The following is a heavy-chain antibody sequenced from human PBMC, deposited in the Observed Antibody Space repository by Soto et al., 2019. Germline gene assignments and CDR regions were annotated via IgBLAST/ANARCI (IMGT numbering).Heavy chain of an antibody. V-gene: IGHV3-30*18. Sequence: QVQLVESGGGVVQPGRSLRLSCAASGFTFSSYGMHWVRQAPGKGLEWVAVISYDGSNKYYADSVKGRFTISRDNSKNTLYLQMNSLRAEDTAVYYCANLGIEATVPGTDYWGQGTLVTVSS. CDR2: ISYDGSNK. CDR1: GFTFSSYG. CDR3: ANLGIEATVPGTDY. J-gene: IGHJ4*02. D-gene: IGHD3-10*01.